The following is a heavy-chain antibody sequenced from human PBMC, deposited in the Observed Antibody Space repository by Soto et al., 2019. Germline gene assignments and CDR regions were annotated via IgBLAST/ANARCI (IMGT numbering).Heavy chain of an antibody. CDR3: TRVGGSVSGMDV. Sequence: EVQLVESGGGLVQPGGSLRLSCAASGFTFSSYWMHWVRQAPGKGLVWVSRIDNAGSSVRYADSVKGRFTISRDNAKNTLYLQMNSLRAEDTAVYDCTRVGGSVSGMDVWGQGTTVTVSS. V-gene: IGHV3-74*01. J-gene: IGHJ6*02. CDR1: GFTFSSYW. D-gene: IGHD1-26*01. CDR2: IDNAGSSV.